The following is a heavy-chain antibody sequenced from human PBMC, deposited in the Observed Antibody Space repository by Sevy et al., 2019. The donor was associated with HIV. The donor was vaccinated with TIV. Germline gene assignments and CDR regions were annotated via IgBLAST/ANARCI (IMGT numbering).Heavy chain of an antibody. J-gene: IGHJ4*02. CDR3: ARLRWDLVVVPGATPGCYFDL. Sequence: SETLSLTCTVSGDSINTYYWSWIRQPPGKGLEWIGYVSTSGSTNYNPSLKSRGTISLDTSRNQVSLKVTSVTAADAAVYSCARLRWDLVVVPGATPGCYFDLWGQGTLVTVSS. D-gene: IGHD2-2*01. V-gene: IGHV4-4*08. CDR1: GDSINTYY. CDR2: VSTSGST.